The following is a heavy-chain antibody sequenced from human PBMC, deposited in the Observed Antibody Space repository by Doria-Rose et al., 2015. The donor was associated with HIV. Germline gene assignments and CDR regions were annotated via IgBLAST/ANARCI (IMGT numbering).Heavy chain of an antibody. CDR2: SFTDDES. V-gene: IGHV2-26*01. CDR1: GVSLSSPGMG. J-gene: IGHJ4*02. Sequence: QITLKESGPVLVKPTETLTLTCTVSGVSLSSPGMGVSWIRQPPGKALEWLANSFTDDESSYKTSLKSRLTISRGTSKSQVVLTMTDMDPVDTATYYCARIKSSRWYHKYYLDFWGQGTLVIVSA. D-gene: IGHD6-13*01. CDR3: ARIKSSRWYHKYYLDF.